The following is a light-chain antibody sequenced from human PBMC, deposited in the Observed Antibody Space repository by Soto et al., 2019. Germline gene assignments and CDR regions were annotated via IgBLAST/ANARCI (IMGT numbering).Light chain of an antibody. CDR2: ADS. CDR3: QQYHHWPVT. Sequence: VLPQSPATLSLSPGSAATSSCRASQSVSGYIGWYQQKPGQAPRLLIYADSNRATGIPSRFSGSGSGTDFTLTINSLQSEDAAVYYCQQYHHWPVTFGGGTKVDIK. J-gene: IGKJ4*01. CDR1: QSVSGY. V-gene: IGKV3D-15*01.